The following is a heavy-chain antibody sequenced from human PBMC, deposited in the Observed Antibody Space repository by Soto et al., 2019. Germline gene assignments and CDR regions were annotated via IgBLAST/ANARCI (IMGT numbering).Heavy chain of an antibody. J-gene: IGHJ4*02. CDR3: AKVRGIVGAPYYFDY. CDR2: ISGSGGST. Sequence: PGGSLRLSCAASGFTFSSYAMSWVRQAPGKGLEWVSAISGSGGSTYYADSVKGRFTISRDNSKNTLYLQMNSLRAEDTAVYYCAKVRGIVGAPYYFDYWGQGTLVTVSS. CDR1: GFTFSSYA. D-gene: IGHD1-26*01. V-gene: IGHV3-23*01.